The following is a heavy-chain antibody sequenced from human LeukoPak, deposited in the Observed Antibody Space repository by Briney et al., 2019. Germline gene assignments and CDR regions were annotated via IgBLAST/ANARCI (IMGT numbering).Heavy chain of an antibody. D-gene: IGHD3-22*01. V-gene: IGHV3-30*02. CDR2: IRYNGGNK. J-gene: IGHJ4*02. CDR1: GFTFSYYG. Sequence: PGGSLRLSCAASGFTFSYYGMHWVRQAPGKGLEWVAFIRYNGGNKYYADSVKGRFTVSRDNSKTTLYLQMNSLRAEDTAVYYCAKDVTYYYDSSGYDDYWGQGTLVTVSS. CDR3: AKDVTYYYDSSGYDDY.